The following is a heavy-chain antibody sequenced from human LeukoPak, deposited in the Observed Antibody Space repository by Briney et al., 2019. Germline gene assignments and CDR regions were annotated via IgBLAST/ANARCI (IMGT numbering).Heavy chain of an antibody. V-gene: IGHV4-59*12. D-gene: IGHD3-3*01. CDR1: GGSISTYY. Sequence: SETLSLTCTISGGSISTYYWSWIRQPPGKGLEWIGYIYYSGSTNYSPSLKSRVTISVDTSKNHFSLRLSSVTAADTAVYYCARDPITIFGVVMVGGAFDIWGQGTMVTVSS. CDR3: ARDPITIFGVVMVGGAFDI. CDR2: IYYSGST. J-gene: IGHJ3*02.